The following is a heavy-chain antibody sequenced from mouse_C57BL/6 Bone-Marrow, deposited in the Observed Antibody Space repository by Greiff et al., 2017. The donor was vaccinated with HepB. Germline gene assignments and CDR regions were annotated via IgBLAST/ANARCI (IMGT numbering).Heavy chain of an antibody. D-gene: IGHD1-1*01. CDR3: AKTGYGSSHGAY. J-gene: IGHJ3*01. V-gene: IGHV5-4*03. CDR2: ISDGGSYT. CDR1: GFTFSSYA. Sequence: EVNLVESGGGLVKPGGSLKLSCAASGFTFSSYAMSWVRQTPEKRLEWVATISDGGSYTYYPDNVKGRFTISRDNAKNNLYLQLSHLKSEDTAMYYCAKTGYGSSHGAYWGQGTLVTVSA.